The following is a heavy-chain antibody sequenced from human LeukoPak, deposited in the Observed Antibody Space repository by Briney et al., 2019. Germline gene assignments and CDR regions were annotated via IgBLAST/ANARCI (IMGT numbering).Heavy chain of an antibody. CDR3: ASENYGSGSLNY. Sequence: SSQTLSLTCTFSGGSISGYYWTWIRQPPGKGLEWIGYIYYSGTTNYNPALESRVTISIDTSRNQFSLRLSSVTAADTAVYHCASENYGSGSLNYWRQGTLVTVSS. V-gene: IGHV4-59*08. J-gene: IGHJ4*02. D-gene: IGHD3-10*01. CDR2: IYYSGTT. CDR1: GGSISGYY.